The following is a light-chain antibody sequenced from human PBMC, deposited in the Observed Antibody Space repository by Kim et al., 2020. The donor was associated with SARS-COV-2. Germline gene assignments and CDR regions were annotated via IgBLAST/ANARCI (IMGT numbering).Light chain of an antibody. Sequence: SYELTQPPSVSVAPGKTARITCGGNNIGSKTVHWYQQKPGQATVLVISYDRDRPSEIPERFSGSNSGNTAALTVSRVEAGDEADYYCQVWDDNSDHLVFGRVTQRTVL. CDR1: NIGSKT. V-gene: IGLV3-21*04. CDR3: QVWDDNSDHLV. CDR2: YDR. J-gene: IGLJ3*02.